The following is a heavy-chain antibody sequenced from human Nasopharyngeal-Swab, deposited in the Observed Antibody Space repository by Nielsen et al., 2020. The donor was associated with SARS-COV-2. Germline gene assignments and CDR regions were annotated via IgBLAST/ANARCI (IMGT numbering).Heavy chain of an antibody. Sequence: ETLSLTCAVYGFILSRKWFRWVRQAPGKGLEWVANIKEDGSEEYYVDSVKGRFTISRDNAKNSLYLQMSTLRAEDTAGYYCARPPFWSGPYSSWGQRTLVIVSS. J-gene: IGHJ5*02. CDR3: ARPPFWSGPYSS. CDR1: GFILSRKW. V-gene: IGHV3-7*04. CDR2: IKEDGSEE. D-gene: IGHD3-3*01.